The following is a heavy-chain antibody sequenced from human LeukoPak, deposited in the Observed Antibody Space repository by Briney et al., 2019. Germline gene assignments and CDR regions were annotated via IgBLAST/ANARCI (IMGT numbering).Heavy chain of an antibody. CDR2: IDPNSGGT. J-gene: IGHJ4*02. CDR3: ARKGRSTLDY. CDR1: GYIFTGYY. V-gene: IGHV1-2*02. Sequence: GASVKVSCKTSGYIFTGYYIYWVRQAPGQGFEWIGWIDPNSGGTNYSQNFQGRVNMARDTSVSTAFMELRGLTYDDTAIYFCARKGRSTLDYCGQGTLVTLSS. D-gene: IGHD1-26*01.